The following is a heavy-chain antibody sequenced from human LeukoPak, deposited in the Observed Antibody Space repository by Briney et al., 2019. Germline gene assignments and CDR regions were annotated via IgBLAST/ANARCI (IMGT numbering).Heavy chain of an antibody. V-gene: IGHV4-34*01. Sequence: SETLSLTCAVYGGSFSGYYWSWIRQPPGKGLEWIGEINHSGSINYNPSLKSRVTISVDTSKNQFSLKLSSVTAADTAVYYCARGPRIVATIYYYYYYYMDVWGKGTTVTVSS. D-gene: IGHD5-12*01. CDR2: INHSGSI. CDR3: ARGPRIVATIYYYYYYYMDV. CDR1: GGSFSGYY. J-gene: IGHJ6*03.